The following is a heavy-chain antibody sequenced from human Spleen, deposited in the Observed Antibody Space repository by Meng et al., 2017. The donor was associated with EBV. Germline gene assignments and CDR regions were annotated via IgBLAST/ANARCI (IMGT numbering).Heavy chain of an antibody. CDR3: VSTAGQSTTWRYFDL. D-gene: IGHD1-1*01. J-gene: IGHJ4*02. V-gene: IGHV4-4*02. CDR2: VYHSGTP. Sequence: MRLQASGPGLVKPSGALSRSCIVSGGPITHRTLWSWVRQTPGKGLDWIGGVYHSGTPNYNPSLKSRVAISVDKSSNKFSLNLTSVTAADTAVYYCVSTAGQSTTWRYFDLWGRGTLVTVSS. CDR1: GGPITHRTL.